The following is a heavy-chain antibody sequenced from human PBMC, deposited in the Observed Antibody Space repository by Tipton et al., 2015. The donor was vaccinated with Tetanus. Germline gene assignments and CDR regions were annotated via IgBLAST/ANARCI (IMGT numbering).Heavy chain of an antibody. D-gene: IGHD1-26*01. V-gene: IGHV4-31*03. CDR2: IYSSGST. Sequence: TLSLTCSVSGVSISGGRYYWSWIRQRPGKGLEWIGEIYSSGSTYTDPSLKGRVTISVDTSKYQFSLRVKSVTAADTAIYYCARDQARGARGLNYFDFWGLGTLVTVSS. CDR3: ARDQARGARGLNYFDF. J-gene: IGHJ4*02. CDR1: GVSISGGRYY.